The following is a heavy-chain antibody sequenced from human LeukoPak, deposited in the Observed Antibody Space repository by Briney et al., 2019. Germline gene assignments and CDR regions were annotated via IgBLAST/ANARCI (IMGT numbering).Heavy chain of an antibody. D-gene: IGHD6-19*01. J-gene: IGHJ4*02. CDR2: MNPNSGNT. CDR1: GYTFTSCD. V-gene: IGHV1-8*01. CDR3: TRGSSGRRDN. Sequence: ASVKVSCKASGYTFTSCDINWARQATGQGLEWMGWMNPNSGNTGYGQSFQGRVTMTRDISIGTAYMELSNLTSEDTAIYYCTRGSSGRRDNWGQGTLVTVSA.